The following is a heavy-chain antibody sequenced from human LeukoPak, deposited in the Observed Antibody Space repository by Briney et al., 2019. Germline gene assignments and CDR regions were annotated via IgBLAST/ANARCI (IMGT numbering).Heavy chain of an antibody. CDR3: ARDRPLTTVTTSLDY. CDR1: GFTFSSYS. Sequence: GGSLRLSCAASGFTFSSYSMNWVRQAPGKGLEWVSYISSSSSTIYYADSVKGRFTISRDNAKNSLYLQMNSLRAEDTAVYYCARDRPLTTVTTSLDYWGQGTLVTVPS. J-gene: IGHJ4*02. CDR2: ISSSSSTI. V-gene: IGHV3-48*01. D-gene: IGHD4-17*01.